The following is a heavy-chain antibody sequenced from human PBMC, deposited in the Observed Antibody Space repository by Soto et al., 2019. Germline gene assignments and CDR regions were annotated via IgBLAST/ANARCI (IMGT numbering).Heavy chain of an antibody. CDR1: GFTFSSYA. CDR2: ISGSGGST. CDR3: AKDDFWSGRSSFDY. J-gene: IGHJ4*02. D-gene: IGHD3-3*01. Sequence: GGSLRLSCAASGFTFSSYAMSWVRQAPGKGLEWVSAISGSGGSTYYADPVKGRFTISRDNSKNTLYLQMNSLRAEDTAVYYCAKDDFWSGRSSFDYWGQGTLVTVSS. V-gene: IGHV3-23*01.